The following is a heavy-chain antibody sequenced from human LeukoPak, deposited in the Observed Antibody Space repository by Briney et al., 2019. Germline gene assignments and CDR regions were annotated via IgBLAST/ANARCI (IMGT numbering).Heavy chain of an antibody. J-gene: IGHJ6*03. CDR1: GGSFSGYY. CDR3: ARSHYGDYMGYYYMDV. Sequence: SETLSLTCAVYGGSFSGYYWSWIRQPPGKGLEWIGEINHSGSTNYNPSLKSRVTISVDTSKNQFSLKLSSVTAADTAVYYCARSHYGDYMGYYYMDVWGKGTTVTVSS. V-gene: IGHV4-34*01. CDR2: INHSGST. D-gene: IGHD4-17*01.